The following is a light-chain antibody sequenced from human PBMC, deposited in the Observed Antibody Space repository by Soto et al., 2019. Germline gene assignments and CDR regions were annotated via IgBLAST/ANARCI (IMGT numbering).Light chain of an antibody. V-gene: IGLV2-14*01. CDR2: DVS. J-gene: IGLJ2*01. Sequence: QSALTQPASVSGSPGQSITISCTGTSSDVGGYNFVSWYQQHPGKPPKLMIYDVSNRPSGVSDRFSGSKSGNTASLTISGLRAEDEADYYCNAYTTTSTLVFGGGTKLTVL. CDR1: SSDVGGYNF. CDR3: NAYTTTSTLV.